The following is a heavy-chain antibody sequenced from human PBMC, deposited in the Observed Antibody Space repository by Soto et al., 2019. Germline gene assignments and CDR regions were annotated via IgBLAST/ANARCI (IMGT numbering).Heavy chain of an antibody. V-gene: IGHV3-66*01. J-gene: IGHJ6*03. CDR1: GFTVSSNY. D-gene: IGHD2-2*01. CDR2: IYSGGST. Sequence: EVQLVESGGGLVQPGGSLRLSCAASGFTVSSNYMSWVRQAPGKGLEWVSVIYSGGSTYYADSVKGRFTISRDNSKNTLYLKMSSLRAEDTAVYYCARGYCSSTSCYAGGFYYYMDVWGKGTTVTVSS. CDR3: ARGYCSSTSCYAGGFYYYMDV.